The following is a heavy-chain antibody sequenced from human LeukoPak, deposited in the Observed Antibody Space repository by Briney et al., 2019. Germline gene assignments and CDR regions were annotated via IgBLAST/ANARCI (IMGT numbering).Heavy chain of an antibody. CDR3: ANGYPPMTALTLPFDY. CDR1: GFTFSSFG. Sequence: GGSLRLSCAASGFTFSSFGMHWVRQAAGKGLEWGGRISSDGTTKYYADSVKGRVTISRDNSKNTLFLQMNSLRAEDTGVYYCANGYPPMTALTLPFDYWGQGTLVTVSS. V-gene: IGHV3-30*18. D-gene: IGHD4-17*01. J-gene: IGHJ4*02. CDR2: ISSDGTTK.